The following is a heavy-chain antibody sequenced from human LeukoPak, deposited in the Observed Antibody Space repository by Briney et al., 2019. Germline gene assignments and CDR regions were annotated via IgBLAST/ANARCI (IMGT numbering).Heavy chain of an antibody. CDR3: AKDVGRVGASPFDI. CDR1: GFTFRSYS. D-gene: IGHD1-26*01. V-gene: IGHV3-21*01. CDR2: ITATSLHI. J-gene: IGHJ3*02. Sequence: GGSLSLSCAASGFTFRSYSMNWVRQAPGKGLEWVSAITATSLHIYYADSVKGRFTISRDNAKNSLYLQMNSLRVEDTAVYCCAKDVGRVGASPFDIWGQGTMVTVSS.